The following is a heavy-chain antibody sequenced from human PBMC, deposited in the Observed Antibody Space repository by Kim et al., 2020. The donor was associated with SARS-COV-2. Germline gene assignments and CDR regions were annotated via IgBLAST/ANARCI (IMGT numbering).Heavy chain of an antibody. V-gene: IGHV3-33*01. J-gene: IGHJ6*02. CDR3: ARVGSELLWFGDNGMDV. D-gene: IGHD3-10*01. CDR1: GFTFSSYG. Sequence: GGSLRLSCAASGFTFSSYGMHWVRQAPGKGLEWVAVIWYDGSNKYYADSVKGRFTISRDNSKNTLYLQMNSLRAEDTAVYYCARVGSELLWFGDNGMDVWGQGTTVTVSS. CDR2: IWYDGSNK.